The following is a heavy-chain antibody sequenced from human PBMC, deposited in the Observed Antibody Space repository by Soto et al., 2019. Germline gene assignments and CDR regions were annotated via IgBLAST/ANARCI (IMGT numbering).Heavy chain of an antibody. Sequence: EVQLVESGGGLVKPGGSLRLSCAASGFNFRNHAMTWVRQAPGKGPEWVSSISRSGDITYYVDSVKGRFIISRDNSKNTLYLQMSGLSAEDAAIYYCVKDWSGEKCPCMDVWGQGTTVTVS. CDR3: VKDWSGEKCPCMDV. J-gene: IGHJ6*02. D-gene: IGHD3-3*01. V-gene: IGHV3-23*04. CDR2: ISRSGDIT. CDR1: GFNFRNHA.